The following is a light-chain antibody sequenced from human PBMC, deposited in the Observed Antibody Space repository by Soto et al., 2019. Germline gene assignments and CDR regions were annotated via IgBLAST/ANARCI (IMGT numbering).Light chain of an antibody. J-gene: IGLJ1*01. CDR1: SSNIANNY. CDR3: GTWDSSLSAYV. Sequence: QSALTQPPSLSAAPGQTVTISCSGSSSNIANNYVSWYQQLPGTAPKLLIYENDKRPSGIPDRFSGSKSGTSATLGITGFQTGDEADYYCGTWDSSLSAYVFGTGTKVTVL. CDR2: END. V-gene: IGLV1-51*02.